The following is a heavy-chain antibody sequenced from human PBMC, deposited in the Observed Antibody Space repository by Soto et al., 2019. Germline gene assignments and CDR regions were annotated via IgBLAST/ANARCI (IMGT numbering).Heavy chain of an antibody. CDR1: GYTFSRYG. CDR2: INGNTGHT. J-gene: IGHJ4*02. V-gene: IGHV1-18*01. CDR3: ARERKWEPLTY. D-gene: IGHD1-26*01. Sequence: QVQLVQSGAEVREPGASVKVSCKTSGYTFSRYGINWVRQAPRQGLEWMGWINGNTGHTIYAMNLEDRLTISTDTSTSTAYMELRILKSDDTAVYYCARERKWEPLTYWGQGTLVTVSS.